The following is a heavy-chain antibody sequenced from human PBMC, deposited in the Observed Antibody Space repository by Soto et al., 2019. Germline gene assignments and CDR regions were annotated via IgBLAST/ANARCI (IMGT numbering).Heavy chain of an antibody. J-gene: IGHJ5*01. V-gene: IGHV1-69*13. D-gene: IGHD1-26*01. Sequence: SVTVSCMDSVCTFSRYAISWVRQAPAQGLEGMGGIIPILGTSNYAQKFHVRVTITADESTSTAYMELSRLRFEDTAVYYCAIAIVGPTTTEWIDPWGQGTLVTVSS. CDR1: VCTFSRYA. CDR2: IIPILGTS. CDR3: AIAIVGPTTTEWIDP.